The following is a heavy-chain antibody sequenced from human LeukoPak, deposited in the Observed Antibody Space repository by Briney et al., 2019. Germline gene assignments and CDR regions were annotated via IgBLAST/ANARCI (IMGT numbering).Heavy chain of an antibody. CDR1: GSTFSNYA. V-gene: IGHV3-23*01. D-gene: IGHD6-19*01. Sequence: GGSLRLSCAASGSTFSNYAMNWVRQAPGKGLEWVSGISGSGGSTYYADSVKGRFTISRDNSKNTLYLQMNSLRAEDTAVYYCAKEAGRGWKGMDVWGKGTTVTVSS. CDR3: AKEAGRGWKGMDV. J-gene: IGHJ6*04. CDR2: ISGSGGST.